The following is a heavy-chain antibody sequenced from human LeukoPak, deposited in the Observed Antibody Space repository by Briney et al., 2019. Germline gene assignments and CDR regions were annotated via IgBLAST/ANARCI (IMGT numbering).Heavy chain of an antibody. Sequence: PSETLSLTCTVSGGSISSYYWSWIRQPAGKGLEWIGRIYTSGSTNYNPSLKSRVTMSVDTSKNQFSLKLSSVTAADTAVYYCARDYRAGYCSGGSCYSADYYYYMDVWGKGTTVTISS. D-gene: IGHD2-15*01. CDR2: IYTSGST. J-gene: IGHJ6*03. V-gene: IGHV4-4*07. CDR3: ARDYRAGYCSGGSCYSADYYYYMDV. CDR1: GGSISSYY.